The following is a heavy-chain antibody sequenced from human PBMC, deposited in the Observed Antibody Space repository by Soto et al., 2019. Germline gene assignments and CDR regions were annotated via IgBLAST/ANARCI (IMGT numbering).Heavy chain of an antibody. V-gene: IGHV1-18*01. CDR1: GYIFVNYG. Sequence: QVQLVQSGDEVRKPGSSVMASCKATGYIFVNYGIAWVRLAPGQGLERMGWISPYSGNTHYGSKVQCTSTMITDQSTSTAYMDLSSLTPDDTAVYYCGMVDNYITPTPQDVWGQGTTVTFSS. J-gene: IGHJ6*02. D-gene: IGHD5-12*01. CDR2: ISPYSGNT. CDR3: GMVDNYITPTPQDV.